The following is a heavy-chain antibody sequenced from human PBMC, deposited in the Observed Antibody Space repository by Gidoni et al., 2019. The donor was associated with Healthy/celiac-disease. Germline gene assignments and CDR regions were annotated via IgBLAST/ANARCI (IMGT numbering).Heavy chain of an antibody. CDR1: GGSISSGSDY. D-gene: IGHD6-6*01. Sequence: QVQLQESGPGLVKPSQTLSLPCTVPGGSISSGSDYWSWIRQPAGKGLEWIGRIYTSGSTTYNPSLKSRVTISVDTSKNQFSLKLSSVTAADTAVYYCAREGSGELRYSSSSWDYYYYYGMDVWGQGTTVTVSS. CDR2: IYTSGST. CDR3: AREGSGELRYSSSSWDYYYYYGMDV. J-gene: IGHJ6*02. V-gene: IGHV4-61*02.